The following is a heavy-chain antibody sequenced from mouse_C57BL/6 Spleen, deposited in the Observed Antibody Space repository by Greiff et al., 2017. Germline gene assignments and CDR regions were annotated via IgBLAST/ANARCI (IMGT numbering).Heavy chain of an antibody. CDR3: AREGSNWDSLDY. D-gene: IGHD4-1*01. V-gene: IGHV5-4*01. CDR2: ISDGGSYT. J-gene: IGHJ2*01. Sequence: VQLKESGGGLVKPGGSLKLSCAASGFTFSSYAMSWVRQTPEKRLEWVATISDGGSYTYYPDNVKGRFTISRDNAKNNLYLQMSHLKSEDTAMYYCAREGSNWDSLDYWGQGTTLTVSS. CDR1: GFTFSSYA.